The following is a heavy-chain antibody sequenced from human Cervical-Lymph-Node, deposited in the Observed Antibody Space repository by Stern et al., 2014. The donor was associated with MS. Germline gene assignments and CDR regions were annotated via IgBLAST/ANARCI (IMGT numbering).Heavy chain of an antibody. CDR1: GYTFTTYD. J-gene: IGHJ3*01. CDR3: SRGLRDGGPGRF. V-gene: IGHV1-8*01. Sequence: MQLVESGAEVKKPGASVKVSCKASGYTFTTYDINWVRQATGQGLEWMAWMNPNSGETDYAHKFQGRVTVTSDASVSTAYLELSSLRSEDTAVYYCSRGLRDGGPGRFWGQGTMVTVSS. CDR2: MNPNSGET. D-gene: IGHD3-10*01.